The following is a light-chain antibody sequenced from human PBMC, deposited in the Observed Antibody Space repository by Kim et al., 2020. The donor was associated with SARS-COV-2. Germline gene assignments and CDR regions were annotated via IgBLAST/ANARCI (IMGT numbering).Light chain of an antibody. J-gene: IGLJ2*01. V-gene: IGLV3-19*01. CDR1: SLRSYY. CDR2: GKN. Sequence: LGQTVRITCQGDSLRSYYAIWYQQKPGQAPVLVIYGKNNRPSGIPDRFSGSSSGNTASLTITGAQAEDEADYYCNSRDSSGNHLVVFGGGTKLTVL. CDR3: NSRDSSGNHLVV.